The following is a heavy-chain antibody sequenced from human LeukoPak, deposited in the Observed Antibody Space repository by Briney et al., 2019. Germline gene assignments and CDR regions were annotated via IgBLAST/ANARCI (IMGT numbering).Heavy chain of an antibody. CDR3: AKDQGILGAADY. CDR1: GFTFSSYG. Sequence: GRSLRLSCAASGFTFSSYGMHWVRQAPGKGLEWVAVIWYDGSNKYYADSVKSRFTISRDNSKNTLYLQMNSLRAEDTAVYYCAKDQGILGAADYWGQGTLVTVSS. J-gene: IGHJ4*02. V-gene: IGHV3-33*06. CDR2: IWYDGSNK. D-gene: IGHD3-10*01.